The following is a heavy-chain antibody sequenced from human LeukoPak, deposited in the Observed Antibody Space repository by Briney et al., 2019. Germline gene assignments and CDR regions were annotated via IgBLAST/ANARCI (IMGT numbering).Heavy chain of an antibody. CDR3: AKPGVLLWFGESSWFDP. CDR2: ISPSGGIT. V-gene: IGHV3-23*01. CDR1: GFTFSSHG. J-gene: IGHJ5*02. Sequence: PGGTLRLSCGASGFTFSSHGMNWVRQAPRKGLEWVSGISPSGGITYYTDSVKGRFTISRDNSKNTVSLQMNSLRGEDTAVYYCAKPGVLLWFGESSWFDPWGQGTLVTVSS. D-gene: IGHD3-10*01.